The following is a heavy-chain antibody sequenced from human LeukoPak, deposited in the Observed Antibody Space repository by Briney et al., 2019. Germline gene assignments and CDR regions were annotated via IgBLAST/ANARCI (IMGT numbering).Heavy chain of an antibody. V-gene: IGHV1-69*06. CDR3: ASPHFSDYDSSGYYLDAFDI. Sequence: ASVEVSCKASGGTFSSYTISWVRQAPGQGLEWMGGIIPIFDTANYAQKFQGRVTITADKSTSTAYMELSSLRSEDTAVYYCASPHFSDYDSSGYYLDAFDIWGQGTMVTVSS. J-gene: IGHJ3*02. D-gene: IGHD3-22*01. CDR2: IIPIFDTA. CDR1: GGTFSSYT.